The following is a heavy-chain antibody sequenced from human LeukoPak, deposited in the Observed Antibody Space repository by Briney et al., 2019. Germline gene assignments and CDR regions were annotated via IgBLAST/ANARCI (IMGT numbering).Heavy chain of an antibody. CDR3: ARDSRSSPPYYHYAMDV. CDR2: ISAYNGNT. CDR1: GYTFTRYG. J-gene: IGHJ6*02. D-gene: IGHD6-13*01. V-gene: IGHV1-18*01. Sequence: GASVKVSCKASGYTFTRYGISWVRQAPGPGLEWMGWISAYNGNTNYAQKLQGRVTMTTYTSTSTAYMKLRSLRSDDTAVYYRARDSRSSPPYYHYAMDVWGRGTTVTVSS.